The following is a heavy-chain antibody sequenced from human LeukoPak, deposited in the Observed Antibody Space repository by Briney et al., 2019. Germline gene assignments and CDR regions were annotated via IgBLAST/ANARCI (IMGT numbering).Heavy chain of an antibody. V-gene: IGHV4-39*01. D-gene: IGHD4-23*01. CDR3: ARMYGGNSKGDY. CDR1: GGSISSSSYY. CDR2: IYYSGST. Sequence: PSETLSLTCTVSGGSISSSSYYWGWIRQPPGKGLEWIGSIYYSGSTYYNPSLKSRVTISVDTSKNQFSLRLSPVTAADTAVYYCARMYGGNSKGDYWGQGTLVTVSS. J-gene: IGHJ4*02.